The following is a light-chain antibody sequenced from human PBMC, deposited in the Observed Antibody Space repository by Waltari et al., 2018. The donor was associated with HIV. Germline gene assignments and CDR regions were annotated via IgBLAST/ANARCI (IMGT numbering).Light chain of an antibody. CDR2: GAS. V-gene: IGKV1-27*01. J-gene: IGKJ1*01. CDR3: QKYNHDPPWT. CDR1: QGISYY. Sequence: DIQMTQSQSSLSASVGDRVTITCRASQGISYYLAWYQQKPGKVPKLLIYGASTLQSGVPSRFSGSGSVTDFTLTISSLQPEDVATYYCQKYNHDPPWTFGQGTKVEI.